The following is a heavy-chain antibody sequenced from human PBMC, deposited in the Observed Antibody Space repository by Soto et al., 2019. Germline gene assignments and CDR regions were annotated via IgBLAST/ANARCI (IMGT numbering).Heavy chain of an antibody. J-gene: IGHJ6*02. V-gene: IGHV4-38-2*02. CDR2: IYHSGST. Sequence: SETLSLTCTVSGYSISSGYYWGWIRQPPGKGLEWIGSIYHSGSTYYNPSLKSRVTISVDTSKNQFSLKLSSVTAADTAVYYCARVYYDSSGYYYYYYGMDVWGQGTTVTVSS. CDR3: ARVYYDSSGYYYYYYGMDV. CDR1: GYSISSGYY. D-gene: IGHD3-22*01.